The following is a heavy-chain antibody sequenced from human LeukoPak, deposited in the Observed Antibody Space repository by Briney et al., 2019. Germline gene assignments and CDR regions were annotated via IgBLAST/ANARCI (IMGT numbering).Heavy chain of an antibody. CDR3: ASSSDMVTHFFDY. CDR1: SGSISSYY. J-gene: IGHJ4*02. CDR2: IYYSGST. D-gene: IGHD5-18*01. Sequence: PSETLSLTCTVSSGSISSYYWSWIRQPPGEGLEWIGFIYYSGSTNQNPSLKSRVTMSVDTSKNQFFLRLSSVTAADTAVYYCASSSDMVTHFFDYWGQGTLVTVSS. V-gene: IGHV4-59*08.